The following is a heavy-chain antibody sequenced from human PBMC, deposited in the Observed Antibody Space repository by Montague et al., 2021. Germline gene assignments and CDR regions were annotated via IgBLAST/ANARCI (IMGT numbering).Heavy chain of an antibody. V-gene: IGHV4-39*01. J-gene: IGHJ6*02. CDR3: VVTPVLYYHGMDV. D-gene: IGHD4-23*01. Sequence: SETLSLTCTVSGGSISSCSYYWGWIRQPPGKGLDWIGSNYYSRSSHYYLSLKGPLTISADTSKNQLSLKLSSVTAADTAVYYGVVTPVLYYHGMDVWGQGTTVTVSS. CDR1: GGSISSCSYY. CDR2: NYYSRSS.